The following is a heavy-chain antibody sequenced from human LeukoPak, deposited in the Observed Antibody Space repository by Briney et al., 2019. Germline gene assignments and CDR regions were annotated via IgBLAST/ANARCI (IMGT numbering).Heavy chain of an antibody. Sequence: PGGSLRLSCAVSGITLSNYGMSWVRQAPGKGLEWAAGISDSGGSTSYADSVKGRFTISRDNPKNTLFLQMNSLRVEDTAVYFCAKRGVVIRVILVGFHKQAYYFDSWGQGALVTVSS. CDR2: ISDSGGST. D-gene: IGHD3-22*01. V-gene: IGHV3-23*01. CDR3: AKRGVVIRVILVGFHKQAYYFDS. CDR1: GITLSNYG. J-gene: IGHJ4*02.